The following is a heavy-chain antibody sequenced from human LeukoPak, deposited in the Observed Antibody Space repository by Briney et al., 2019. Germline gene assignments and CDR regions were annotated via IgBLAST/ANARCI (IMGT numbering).Heavy chain of an antibody. V-gene: IGHV4-34*01. CDR2: IYHSGST. J-gene: IGHJ4*02. CDR1: GGSFSGYY. Sequence: PSETLSLTCAVYGGSFSGYYWSWIRQPPGKGLEWIGEIYHSGSTNYNPSLKSRVTKSVDTSKNQFSLKLSSVTAADTAVYYCARHSGTSPHYFDYWGQGTLVTVSS. CDR3: ARHSGTSPHYFDY. D-gene: IGHD1-26*01.